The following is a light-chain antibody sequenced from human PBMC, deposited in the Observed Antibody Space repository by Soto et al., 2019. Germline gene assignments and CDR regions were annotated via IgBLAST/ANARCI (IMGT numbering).Light chain of an antibody. Sequence: DIQMTQSPSSLSASVGDRVTITCLASQDISIYLSWYQQKLGKAPKLLIYDTSTLGAGVPARFSGSGSGTVFTLTINSLQPEDLATYYCQQYDSLTWTFGQGTRVEVK. V-gene: IGKV1-33*01. J-gene: IGKJ1*01. CDR2: DTS. CDR1: QDISIY. CDR3: QQYDSLTWT.